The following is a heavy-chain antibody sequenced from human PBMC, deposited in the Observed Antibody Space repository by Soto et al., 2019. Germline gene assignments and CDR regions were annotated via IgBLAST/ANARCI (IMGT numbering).Heavy chain of an antibody. Sequence: SETLSLTCTVSGGSIISYYWSWIRQPPWKGLEWIGYIYYSGSTNYNPSLKSRVTISVDTSKNQFSLKLSSVTAADTAVYYCAGMPSLITFGGVIASSFDYWGQGTLVTVS. V-gene: IGHV4-59*01. CDR3: AGMPSLITFGGVIASSFDY. J-gene: IGHJ4*02. D-gene: IGHD3-16*02. CDR1: GGSIISYY. CDR2: IYYSGST.